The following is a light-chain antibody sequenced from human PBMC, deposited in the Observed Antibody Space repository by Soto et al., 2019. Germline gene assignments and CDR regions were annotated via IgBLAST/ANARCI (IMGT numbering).Light chain of an antibody. J-gene: IGKJ5*01. CDR2: DAS. CDR1: HDISTS. Sequence: DIQMTQSPSSLSASVVDIVRIIFRAIHDISTSLNCDQPKPGRAPKLLIYDASNLETGVPSWFSGSGSGTDITFTISSLQPEDIATYYCQHYHNLPINCGQGTRREIK. V-gene: IGKV1-33*01. CDR3: QHYHNLPIN.